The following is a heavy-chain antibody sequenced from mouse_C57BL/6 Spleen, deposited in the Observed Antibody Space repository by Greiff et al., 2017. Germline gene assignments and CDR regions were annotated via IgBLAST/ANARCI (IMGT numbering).Heavy chain of an antibody. CDR3: ARGTGRAGYFDY. Sequence: EVHLVESEGGLVQPGSSMKLSCTASGFTFSDYYMAWVRQVPEKGLEWVANINYDGSSTYYLDSLKSRFIISRDNAKNILYLQMSSLKSEDTATYYCARGTGRAGYFDYWGQGTTLTVSS. CDR2: INYDGSST. J-gene: IGHJ2*01. V-gene: IGHV5-16*01. D-gene: IGHD4-1*01. CDR1: GFTFSDYY.